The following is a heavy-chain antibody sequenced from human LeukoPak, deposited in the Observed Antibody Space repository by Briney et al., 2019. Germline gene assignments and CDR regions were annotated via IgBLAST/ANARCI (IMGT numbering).Heavy chain of an antibody. J-gene: IGHJ4*02. Sequence: GGSLRLSCAASGFTFSSYGMHWVRQAPGKGLEWVAVISYDGSNKYYAASVKGRFTISRDNAKNTLYLQMNSLRAEDTAVYYCARDLLGSGSYFDYWGQGTLVTVSS. D-gene: IGHD3-22*01. CDR2: ISYDGSNK. CDR1: GFTFSSYG. CDR3: ARDLLGSGSYFDY. V-gene: IGHV3-30*03.